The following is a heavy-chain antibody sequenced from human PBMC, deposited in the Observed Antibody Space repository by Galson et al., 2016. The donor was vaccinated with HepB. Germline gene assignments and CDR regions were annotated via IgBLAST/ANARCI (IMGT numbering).Heavy chain of an antibody. J-gene: IGHJ5*02. V-gene: IGHV4-39*01. CDR1: GGSISSSVYH. CDR2: IYDSGTT. D-gene: IGHD4-17*01. Sequence: SETLSLTCTVSGGSISSSVYHWGWIRQPPGKGLEWIGSIYDSGTTYYNPALKSRVAISVDTSKNRFSLRLSSVTATDTAVYYCARHTNGDYSDHWGQGALVTVSS. CDR3: ARHTNGDYSDH.